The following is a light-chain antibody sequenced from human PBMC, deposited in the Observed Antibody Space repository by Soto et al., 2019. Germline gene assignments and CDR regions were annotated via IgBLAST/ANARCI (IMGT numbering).Light chain of an antibody. CDR3: QQNYNYPLA. J-gene: IGKJ4*01. Sequence: DIQMTQSPSSLSASVGGRVTITCRASQPISTYLTWYQRKPGKAPNLLIYSAARLQSGVPSRFSASGSGTDFTLTISGLQPEDSATYYCQQNYNYPLAFGGGTKVDIK. CDR2: SAA. V-gene: IGKV1-39*01. CDR1: QPISTY.